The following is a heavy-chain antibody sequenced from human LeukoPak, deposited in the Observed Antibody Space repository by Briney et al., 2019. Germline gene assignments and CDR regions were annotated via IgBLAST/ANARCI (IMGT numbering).Heavy chain of an antibody. V-gene: IGHV4-4*07. CDR1: GGSISSSS. CDR3: ARDRAGYCGGDCYSF. J-gene: IGHJ4*02. CDR2: VYPSGST. Sequence: SETLSLTCTVSGGSISSSSWTWIRQPAGKGLEWIGRVYPSGSTNYNSSLESRITVTLDTSKNQFSLKLSSVTAADTAVYYCARDRAGYCGGDCYSFWGQGTLVTVSS. D-gene: IGHD2-21*02.